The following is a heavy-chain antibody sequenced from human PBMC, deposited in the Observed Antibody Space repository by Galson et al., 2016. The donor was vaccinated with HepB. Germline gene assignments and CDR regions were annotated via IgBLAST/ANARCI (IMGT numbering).Heavy chain of an antibody. CDR3: ATRSSGWYYFDY. V-gene: IGHV3-21*01. CDR1: GFTFRTYT. D-gene: IGHD6-19*01. J-gene: IGHJ4*02. Sequence: SLRLSCAASGFTFRTYTLNWVRQAPGKGLEWISSISGGGSYIYYADSVKGRFTSSRDNAKNSLYLQVNSLRAEDTAVYYCATRSSGWYYFDYWGQGTLVTVSS. CDR2: ISGGGSYI.